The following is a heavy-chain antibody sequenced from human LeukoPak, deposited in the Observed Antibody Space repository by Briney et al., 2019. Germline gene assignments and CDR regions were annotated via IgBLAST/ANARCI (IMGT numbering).Heavy chain of an antibody. Sequence: GGSLRLSCVVSGLTFNKFGMHWVRQSPGTGLEWVAVIQFDGNKKYYADSVSGRFNISRDNSKNTLYLDMNSLRPEDTAVYYCAKAGHAPDSRGFYYFCDHWGEGTLVTVSS. D-gene: IGHD3-22*01. CDR3: AKAGHAPDSRGFYYFCDH. V-gene: IGHV3-30*18. CDR1: GLTFNKFG. J-gene: IGHJ4*02. CDR2: IQFDGNKK.